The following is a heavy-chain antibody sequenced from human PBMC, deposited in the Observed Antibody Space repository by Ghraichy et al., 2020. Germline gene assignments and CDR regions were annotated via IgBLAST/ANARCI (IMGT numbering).Heavy chain of an antibody. Sequence: SQTLSLTCAVYGGSFSGYYWTWIRQPPGKGLEWIGDISHSGRTNYNPSLKSLVTISVDASKNQFSLTLSSVTAADTATYYCARGGRNCSGGSCYPALAYWGQGTLVSVSS. J-gene: IGHJ4*02. D-gene: IGHD2-15*01. V-gene: IGHV4-34*01. CDR1: GGSFSGYY. CDR2: ISHSGRT. CDR3: ARGGRNCSGGSCYPALAY.